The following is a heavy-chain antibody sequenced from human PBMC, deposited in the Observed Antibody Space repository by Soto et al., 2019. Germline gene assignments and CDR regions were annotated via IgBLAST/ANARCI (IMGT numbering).Heavy chain of an antibody. Sequence: QVQLGESGGGVVQPGRSLRLSCAACGFTFSSYAMHWVGQAPGKGLEWVAVIAYDGSNKYYADSVKGRFTISRDNSKNTLYLQMNSLRAEDTAVYYCARVSPANYYYYGMDVWGQGTTVTVS. CDR3: ARVSPANYYYYGMDV. CDR2: IAYDGSNK. CDR1: GFTFSSYA. J-gene: IGHJ6*02. V-gene: IGHV3-30-3*01.